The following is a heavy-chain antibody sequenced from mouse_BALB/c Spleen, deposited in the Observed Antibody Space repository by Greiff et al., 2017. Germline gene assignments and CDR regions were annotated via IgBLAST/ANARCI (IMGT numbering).Heavy chain of an antibody. D-gene: IGHD1-1*01. Sequence: EVNLVESGGGLVQPGGSRKLSCAASGFTFSDYGMAWVRQAPGKGPEWVAFISNLAYSIYYADTVTGRFTISRENAKNTLYLEMSSLRSEDTAMYYCARFYGSSPLFYAMDYWGQGTSVTVSS. CDR1: GFTFSDYG. CDR2: ISNLAYSI. CDR3: ARFYGSSPLFYAMDY. J-gene: IGHJ4*01. V-gene: IGHV5-15*02.